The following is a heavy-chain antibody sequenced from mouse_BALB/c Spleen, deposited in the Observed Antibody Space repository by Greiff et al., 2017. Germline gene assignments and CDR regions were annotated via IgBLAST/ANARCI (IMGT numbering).Heavy chain of an antibody. CDR2: ISYDGSN. CDR1: GYSITSGYY. Sequence: EVKLQESGPGLVKPSQSLSLTCSVTGYSITSGYYWNWIRQFPGNKLEWMGYISYDGSNNYNPSLKNRISITRDTSKNQFFLKLNSVTTEDTATYYWASGSSYYWGQGTTLTVSS. V-gene: IGHV3-6*02. D-gene: IGHD1-1*01. J-gene: IGHJ2*01. CDR3: ASGSSYY.